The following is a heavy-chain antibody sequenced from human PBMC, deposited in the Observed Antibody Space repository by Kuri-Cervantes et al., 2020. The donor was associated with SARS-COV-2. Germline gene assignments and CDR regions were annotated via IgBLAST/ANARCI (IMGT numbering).Heavy chain of an antibody. V-gene: IGHV4-31*03. CDR1: GGSISSAGHE. J-gene: IGHJ4*02. D-gene: IGHD5-18*01. CDR2: IYYRGRT. Sequence: LRLSCTVSGGSISSAGHEWSWIRQHPGKGLEWIVYIYYRGRTYNNPSLKSRVTIPVDTSKNQFSLKLSSVTAADTAVYYCARGNELWGNYFDYWGQGTLVTVSS. CDR3: ARGNELWGNYFDY.